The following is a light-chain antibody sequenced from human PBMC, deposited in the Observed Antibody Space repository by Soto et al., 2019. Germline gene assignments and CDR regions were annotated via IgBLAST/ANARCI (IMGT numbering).Light chain of an antibody. CDR1: QSVSSN. CDR3: QQCNNWPV. CDR2: AAS. Sequence: EIVMTQSPATLSVSPGERATLSCRASQSVSSNLAWYQQKPGQAPRLLIYAASTRATGIPARFSGSGSGTEFTLTISSLQSEDFAVYYCQQCNNWPVFGQGTKVEIK. V-gene: IGKV3-15*01. J-gene: IGKJ1*01.